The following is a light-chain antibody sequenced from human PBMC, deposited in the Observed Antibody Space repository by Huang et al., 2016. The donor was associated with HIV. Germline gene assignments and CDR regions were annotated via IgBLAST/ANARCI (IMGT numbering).Light chain of an antibody. CDR2: WAS. Sequence: DIVMTQSPDSLAVSLGERATIHCKSSQSVLYSSNNKNYLGCDQQKSGQPPKLLIYWASTREFGVPDRFSGSGSGTDFTLTISSLQAEDVAVYYCQQYYRTPRTFGQGTKVEIK. CDR3: QQYYRTPRT. V-gene: IGKV4-1*01. J-gene: IGKJ1*01. CDR1: QSVLYSSNNKNY.